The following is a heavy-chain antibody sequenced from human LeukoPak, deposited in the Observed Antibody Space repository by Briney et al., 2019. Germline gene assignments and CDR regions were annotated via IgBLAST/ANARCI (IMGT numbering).Heavy chain of an antibody. J-gene: IGHJ5*02. CDR2: MNPNSGNT. CDR1: GYTFTSYD. CDR3: ARGGDIVVVVAATDWFDP. V-gene: IGHV1-8*01. Sequence: ASVTVSCKASGYTFTSYDINWVRQATGQGLEWMGWMNPNSGNTGYAQKFQGRVTMTRNTSISTAYMELSSLRSEDTAVYYCARGGDIVVVVAATDWFDPWGQGTLVTVSS. D-gene: IGHD2-15*01.